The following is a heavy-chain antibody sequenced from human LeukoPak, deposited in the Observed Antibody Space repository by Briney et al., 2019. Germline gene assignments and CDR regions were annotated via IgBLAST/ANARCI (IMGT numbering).Heavy chain of an antibody. J-gene: IGHJ5*02. D-gene: IGHD3-9*01. CDR1: GYTFTDYY. V-gene: IGHV1-2*02. CDR3: ARVYDILTGYSDWLDP. Sequence: GAPVKVSCKASGYTFTDYYMHWVRQAPGQGLEWMGWINPNSGATNYAQKFQGRVTMTRDTSISTGYMELSRLRSDDTAVYYCARVYDILTGYSDWLDPWGQGTLVTVSS. CDR2: INPNSGAT.